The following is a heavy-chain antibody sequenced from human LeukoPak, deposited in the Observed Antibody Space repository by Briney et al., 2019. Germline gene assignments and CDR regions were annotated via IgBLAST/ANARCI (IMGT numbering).Heavy chain of an antibody. CDR3: ARVPGFGELYGDS. CDR2: IYYSGST. V-gene: IGHV4-59*01. CDR1: GGSISSYY. J-gene: IGHJ4*02. Sequence: PSETLSLTCTVSGGSISSYYWSWIRQPPGKGLEWIGYIYYSGSTNYNPSLKSRVTISVDTSKNQFSLKLSSVTAADTAVYYRARVPGFGELYGDSWGQGTLVTVSS. D-gene: IGHD3-10*01.